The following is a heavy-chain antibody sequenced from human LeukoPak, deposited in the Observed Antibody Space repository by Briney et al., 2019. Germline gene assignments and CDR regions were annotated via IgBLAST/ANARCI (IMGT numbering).Heavy chain of an antibody. CDR2: IYPGDSDT. CDR1: GYSFTDYW. Sequence: GKSLKISCKGSGYSFTDYWIGWVRQMPGKGLEWMGIIYPGDSDTRYSPSLQGQVTFSADKSISTAYLQWSSLKASDTAIYFCARHSDNSGYYYFDYWGQGTLVTVSS. J-gene: IGHJ4*02. CDR3: ARHSDNSGYYYFDY. V-gene: IGHV5-51*01. D-gene: IGHD3-22*01.